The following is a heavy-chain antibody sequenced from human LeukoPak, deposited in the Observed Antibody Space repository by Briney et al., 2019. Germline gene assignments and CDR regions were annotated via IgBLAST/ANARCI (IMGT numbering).Heavy chain of an antibody. CDR3: ARGTMVRFGGANWFDP. J-gene: IGHJ5*02. CDR2: INPSGGST. CDR1: GDTFTSYY. V-gene: IGHV1-46*01. Sequence: GASVKVSCKASGDTFTSYYMHWVRQAPGQGLEWMGIINPSGGSTSYAQKFQGRVTMTRDMSTSTVYMELSSLRSEDTAVYYCARGTMVRFGGANWFDPWGQGTLVTVSS. D-gene: IGHD3-10*01.